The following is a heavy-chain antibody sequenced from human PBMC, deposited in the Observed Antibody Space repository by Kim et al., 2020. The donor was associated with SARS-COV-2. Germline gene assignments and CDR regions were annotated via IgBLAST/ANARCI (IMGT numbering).Heavy chain of an antibody. V-gene: IGHV4-59*01. Sequence: LKSRGTISVDTSKNQFSRKLSAVTAADTAVYYCARAAAYGDYGDDAFDIWGQGTMVTVSS. J-gene: IGHJ3*02. CDR3: ARAAAYGDYGDDAFDI. D-gene: IGHD4-17*01.